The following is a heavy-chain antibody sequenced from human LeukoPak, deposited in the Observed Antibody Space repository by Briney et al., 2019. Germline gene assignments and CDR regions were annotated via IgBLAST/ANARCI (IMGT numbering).Heavy chain of an antibody. J-gene: IGHJ5*02. D-gene: IGHD4-11*01. CDR1: GVTFSSHA. CDR2: IIPIFGTA. CDR3: APQPLDYSNYVFDP. Sequence: ASVKVSCKASGVTFSSHAISWVRQAPGQGLEWMGGIIPIFGTANYAQKFQGRVTITTDESTSTAYMELSSLRSEDTAVYYCAPQPLDYSNYVFDPWGQGTLVTVSS. V-gene: IGHV1-69*05.